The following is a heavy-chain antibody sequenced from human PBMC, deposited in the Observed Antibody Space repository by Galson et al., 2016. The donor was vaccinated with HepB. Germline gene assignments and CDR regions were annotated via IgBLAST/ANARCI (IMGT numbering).Heavy chain of an antibody. CDR1: GFIFSDYY. V-gene: IGHV3-11*01. Sequence: SLRLSCAASGFIFSDYYMSWIRQAPGKGLEWVSYISSSGSTYYADSVQGRFTISRDQSKNTLFLQMNSLRADDTAVYYCARFPRGRFQYGMDAWGPGTTVTVSS. J-gene: IGHJ6*02. CDR3: ARFPRGRFQYGMDA. CDR2: ISSSGST. D-gene: IGHD2-21*01.